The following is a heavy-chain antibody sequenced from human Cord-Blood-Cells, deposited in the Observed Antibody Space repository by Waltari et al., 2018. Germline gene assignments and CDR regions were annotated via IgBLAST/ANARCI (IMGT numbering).Heavy chain of an antibody. CDR3: AVEGAAYYFDY. CDR1: GFTFSSYW. J-gene: IGHJ4*02. V-gene: IGHV3-7*01. Sequence: EVQLVESGGGLVQPGGSLRLSCAASGFTFSSYWMSWVRQAPGKGLEWVANIKQDGSEKYYVDSVKGRFTISRDNAKNSLYLQMNSLRAEDTAVYYCAVEGAAYYFDYWGQGTLVTVSS. D-gene: IGHD6-13*01. CDR2: IKQDGSEK.